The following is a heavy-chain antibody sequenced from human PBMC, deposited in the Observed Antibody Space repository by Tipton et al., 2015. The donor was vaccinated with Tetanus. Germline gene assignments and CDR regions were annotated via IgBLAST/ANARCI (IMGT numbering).Heavy chain of an antibody. CDR1: GFTFSTFG. V-gene: IGHV3-30*03. D-gene: IGHD2-2*01. CDR3: ARRSYCSSSRCFDAFDL. J-gene: IGHJ3*01. Sequence: SLRLSCAASGFTFSTFGMHWVRQAPGKGLEWVATISYDGNYKYYSDSVKGRFTISRDNAKNTLYLQVNSLRAEDTAVYYCARRSYCSSSRCFDAFDLWGQGTMVTVSS. CDR2: ISYDGNYK.